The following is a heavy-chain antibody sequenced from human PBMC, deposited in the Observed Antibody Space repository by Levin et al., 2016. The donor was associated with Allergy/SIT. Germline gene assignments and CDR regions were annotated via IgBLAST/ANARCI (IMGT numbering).Heavy chain of an antibody. CDR3: ARSPLSQWLVADY. J-gene: IGHJ4*02. V-gene: IGHV1-69*13. D-gene: IGHD6-19*01. CDR2: IIPIFGTA. Sequence: SVKVSCKASGGTFSSYAISWVRQAPGQGLEWMGGIIPIFGTANYAQKFQGRVTITADESTSTAYMELSSLRSEDTAVYYCARSPLSQWLVADYWGQGTLVTVSS. CDR1: GGTFSSYA.